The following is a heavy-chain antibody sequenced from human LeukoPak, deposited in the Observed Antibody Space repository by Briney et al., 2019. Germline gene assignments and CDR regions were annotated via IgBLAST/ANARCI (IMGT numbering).Heavy chain of an antibody. CDR2: IIPMFGTA. D-gene: IGHD2-2*01. J-gene: IGHJ4*02. CDR3: ARGRLIVVPIAAFDY. V-gene: IGHV1-69*13. Sequence: SVKVSCKTSGGSFNNYAIDWVRQAPGQGLEWMGGIIPMFGTAYYAQTFQGRLTIIADESTSTVYMEMNSLRSDDTAVYYCARGRLIVVPIAAFDYWGQGTLVTVSS. CDR1: GGSFNNYA.